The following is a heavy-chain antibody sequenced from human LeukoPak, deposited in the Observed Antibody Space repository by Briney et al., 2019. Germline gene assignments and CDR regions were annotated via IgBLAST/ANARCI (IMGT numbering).Heavy chain of an antibody. V-gene: IGHV1-8*01. J-gene: IGHJ6*03. D-gene: IGHD5-18*01. CDR3: ARKAGYSYGPYYYYYMDV. CDR2: MNPNSGNT. CDR1: GYTLTRYD. Sequence: ASVKVSCKASGYTLTRYDINWVGQATGQGREWMGWMNPNSGNTGYAQKFQGRDTMTRNTSISTAYMELSSLKSEDTAVYYCARKAGYSYGPYYYYYMDVWGKGTTVTVSS.